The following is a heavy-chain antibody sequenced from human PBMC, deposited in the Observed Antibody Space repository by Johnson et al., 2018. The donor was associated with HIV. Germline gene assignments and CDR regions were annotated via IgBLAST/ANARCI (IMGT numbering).Heavy chain of an antibody. Sequence: MQLVESRGVLVQPGGSLRLSCAASGFTVSSNEMSWVRQAPGKGLEWVSSISGGSTYYADSRKGRFTISRDNSKNTLYLQMNSLRAEDTAVYYCARGGEYSSSLYAFDIWGQGTMVTVSS. CDR3: ARGGEYSSSLYAFDI. CDR2: ISGGST. J-gene: IGHJ3*02. V-gene: IGHV3-38-3*01. D-gene: IGHD6-13*01. CDR1: GFTVSSNE.